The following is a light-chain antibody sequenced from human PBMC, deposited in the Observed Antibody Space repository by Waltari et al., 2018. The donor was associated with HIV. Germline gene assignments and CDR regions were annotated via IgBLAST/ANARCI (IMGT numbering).Light chain of an antibody. J-gene: IGLJ2*01. Sequence: QSVLTQPPSVSGTPGQRVTISCSGGSSNIGDNAVSWYQQFPGTAPKLLIYSNNQRPSGVPDRFSCSKSGTSASLAISGLQSADEADYYCATLDDSLNGPVFGGGTKVTVL. CDR2: SNN. CDR1: SSNIGDNA. V-gene: IGLV1-44*01. CDR3: ATLDDSLNGPV.